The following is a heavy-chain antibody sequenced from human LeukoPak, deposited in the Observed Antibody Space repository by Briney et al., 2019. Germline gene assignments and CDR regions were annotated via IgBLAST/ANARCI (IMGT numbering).Heavy chain of an antibody. J-gene: IGHJ4*02. CDR1: GFPFSSYA. CDR3: AKDGPYSYGLYYFDY. Sequence: GGSLRLSCAASGFPFSSYAMSWVRQPPGKGREWGSAISGSGGSTYYADSVKGRFTISRDNSKNTLYLQMKSLRAEDTAVYYCAKDGPYSYGLYYFDYWGQGTLVTVSS. D-gene: IGHD5-18*01. CDR2: ISGSGGST. V-gene: IGHV3-23*01.